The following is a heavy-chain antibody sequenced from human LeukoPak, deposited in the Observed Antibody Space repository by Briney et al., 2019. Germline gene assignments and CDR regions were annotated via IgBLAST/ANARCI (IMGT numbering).Heavy chain of an antibody. D-gene: IGHD4-23*01. CDR3: ARGYYGGNSKLDY. V-gene: IGHV1-2*02. Sequence: GASVTVSFKASESIFTGYYVHWVRQAPGQGLEWMGWINPNSGGTKYAQKFQGRVTMTRDTSISTAYMELSRLRSDDTAVYYCARGYYGGNSKLDYWGQGTLVTVSS. CDR2: INPNSGGT. CDR1: ESIFTGYY. J-gene: IGHJ4*02.